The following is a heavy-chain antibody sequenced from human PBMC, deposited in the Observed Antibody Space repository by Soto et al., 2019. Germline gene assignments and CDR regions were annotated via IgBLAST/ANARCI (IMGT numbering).Heavy chain of an antibody. CDR1: VGSIRSTNW. Sequence: QELLQESGPGLVKTSGTLSLSCSVSVGSIRSTNWWTWVRQPPGKGLEWIGEIYHSGDTNYKPSLKNRVNISVDKSKNQFSLMLTSVTAADTAVCYCAKAEKHAGAGWDWGPGTLVTVSS. CDR2: IYHSGDT. J-gene: IGHJ4*02. CDR3: AKAEKHAGAGWD. V-gene: IGHV4-4*02. D-gene: IGHD3-10*01.